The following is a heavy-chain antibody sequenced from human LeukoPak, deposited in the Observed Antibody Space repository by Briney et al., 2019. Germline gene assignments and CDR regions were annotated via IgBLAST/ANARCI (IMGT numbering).Heavy chain of an antibody. CDR3: ARVPCGGDCYSGYYFDY. Sequence: PGGSLRLSCAASGFTFSGSAMHWVRQPPGKGLEWIGEIYHSGSTNYNPSLKSRVTISVDKSKNQFSLKLSSVTAADTAVYYCARVPCGGDCYSGYYFDYWGQGTLVTVSS. V-gene: IGHV4-4*02. CDR2: IYHSGST. J-gene: IGHJ4*02. CDR1: GFTFSGSA. D-gene: IGHD2-21*02.